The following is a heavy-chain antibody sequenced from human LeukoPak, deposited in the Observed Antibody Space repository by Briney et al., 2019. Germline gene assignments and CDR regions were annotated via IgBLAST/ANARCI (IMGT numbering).Heavy chain of an antibody. V-gene: IGHV1-69*01. CDR3: ARDQGGLLDELYY. Sequence: GASVTLSFKASGGTFSSYAISWVRQAPGQGLEWVGGMIPIFGTADYAHKFQGRVTITADESTSTAYMGLSSLRSEETGVYYCARDQGGLLDELYYWGQGTLVTVSS. CDR1: GGTFSSYA. J-gene: IGHJ4*02. CDR2: MIPIFGTA. D-gene: IGHD3-16*01.